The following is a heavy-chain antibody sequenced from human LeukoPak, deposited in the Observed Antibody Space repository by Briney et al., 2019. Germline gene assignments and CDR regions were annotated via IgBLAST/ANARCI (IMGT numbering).Heavy chain of an antibody. CDR3: AKDLNVSGTATILDY. Sequence: GGSLRLSCAGSGFTFSNYVMHWVRQAPGKGLECVAVISYDASYKNYADSVKGRFTISRDNSKNTLYLQMNSLTAEDTAVYYCAKDLNVSGTATILDYWGQGTLVTVSS. J-gene: IGHJ4*02. CDR2: ISYDASYK. D-gene: IGHD5-24*01. CDR1: GFTFSNYV. V-gene: IGHV3-30*18.